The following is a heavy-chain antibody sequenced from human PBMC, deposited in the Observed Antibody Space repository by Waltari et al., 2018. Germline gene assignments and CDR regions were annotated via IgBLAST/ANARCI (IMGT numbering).Heavy chain of an antibody. V-gene: IGHV4-34*01. D-gene: IGHD2-15*01. CDR1: GGSFSGSY. J-gene: IGHJ6*03. CDR2: INHSGST. Sequence: QVQLQQWGAGLLKPSETLSLTCAVYGGSFSGSYWSWIRQPPGKGLEWIGEINHSGSTNYNPSLKSRVTISVDTSKNQFSLKLSSVTAADTAVYYCARSLIVVVVAATRPFRYSYMDVWGKGTTVTISS. CDR3: ARSLIVVVVAATRPFRYSYMDV.